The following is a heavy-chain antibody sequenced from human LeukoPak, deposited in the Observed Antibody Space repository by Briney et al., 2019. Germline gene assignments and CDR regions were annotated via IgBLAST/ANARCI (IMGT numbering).Heavy chain of an antibody. CDR3: ATLTGGRCSRTSCPYDY. CDR2: IWYDGSNK. J-gene: IGHJ4*02. V-gene: IGHV3-33*01. Sequence: GRSLRLSRAASGFTFSSYGMHWVRQAPGKGLEWVAVIWYDGSNKYYADSVKGRFTISRDNSKNTLYLQMNSLRVEDTATYYCATLTGGRCSRTSCPYDYWGQGTLVTVSS. D-gene: IGHD2-2*01. CDR1: GFTFSSYG.